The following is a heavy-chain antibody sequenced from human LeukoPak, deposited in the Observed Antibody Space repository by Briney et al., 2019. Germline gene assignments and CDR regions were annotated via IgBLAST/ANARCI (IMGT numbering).Heavy chain of an antibody. Sequence: GGSLRLSCAASGFTFSSYAMSWVRQAPGKGLEWVSAISGSGGSTYYADSVKGRFTISRDNSKNTLYLQMNSLRAEDTAVCYCAKDRGQWLVRPTDFDYWGQGTLVTVSS. CDR1: GFTFSSYA. CDR3: AKDRGQWLVRPTDFDY. V-gene: IGHV3-23*01. CDR2: ISGSGGST. J-gene: IGHJ4*02. D-gene: IGHD6-19*01.